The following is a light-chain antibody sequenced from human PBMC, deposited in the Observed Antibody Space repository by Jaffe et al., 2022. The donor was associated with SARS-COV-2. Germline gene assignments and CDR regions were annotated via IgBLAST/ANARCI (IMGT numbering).Light chain of an antibody. Sequence: DLHMTQSPSSLSASVGDRVTITCRASQNITTYLNWYQQRPGTVPQVLIYAASSLQSGVPSRFSGSGSGTDFTLTISRLQPEDFATYYCQQSHTVPRTFGQGTKVEVK. J-gene: IGKJ1*01. V-gene: IGKV1-39*01. CDR3: QQSHTVPRT. CDR2: AAS. CDR1: QNITTY.